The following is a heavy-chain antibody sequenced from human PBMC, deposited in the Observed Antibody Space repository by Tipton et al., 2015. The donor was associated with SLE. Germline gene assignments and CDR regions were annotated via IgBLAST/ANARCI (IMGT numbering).Heavy chain of an antibody. J-gene: IGHJ4*02. CDR1: GYTFTSYG. V-gene: IGHV1-18*01. Sequence: QSGAEVKKPGASVKVSCKASGYTFTSYGISWVRQAPGQGLEWMGWISAYTGNTNYAQKLQGRVTMTTDTSTTTAYMELRSLRSDDTAVYYCARSREYSTSSGLDYWGQGTLVTVSS. CDR2: ISAYTGNT. CDR3: ARSREYSTSSGLDY. D-gene: IGHD6-6*01.